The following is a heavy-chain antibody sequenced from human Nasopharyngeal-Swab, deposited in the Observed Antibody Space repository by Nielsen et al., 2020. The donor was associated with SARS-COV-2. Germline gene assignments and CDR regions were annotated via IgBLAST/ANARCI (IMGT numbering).Heavy chain of an antibody. CDR2: ISWNSGSI. V-gene: IGHV3-9*01. D-gene: IGHD6-6*01. CDR1: GFTFDDYA. Sequence: SLEISCAASGFTFDDYAMHWVRQAPGKGLEWVSGISWNSGSIGYADSVKGRFTISRDNAKNSLYLQTNSLRAEDTALYYCAKDTTPLYSSSSVPYYYGMDVWGQGTTVTVSS. J-gene: IGHJ6*02. CDR3: AKDTTPLYSSSSVPYYYGMDV.